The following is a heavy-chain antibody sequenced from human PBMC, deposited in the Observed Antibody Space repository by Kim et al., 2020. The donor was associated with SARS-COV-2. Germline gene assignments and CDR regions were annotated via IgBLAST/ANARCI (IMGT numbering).Heavy chain of an antibody. J-gene: IGHJ4*02. CDR3: AKDLYRYNWNYGSGY. CDR2: ISWNSGSI. V-gene: IGHV3-9*01. CDR1: GFTFGDYA. Sequence: GGSLRLSCAASGFTFGDYAMHWVRQAPGKGLEWVSGISWNSGSIGYADSVKGRFTISRDNAKNSLYLQMNRLRAEDTALYYCAKDLYRYNWNYGSGYWGQGTLVTVSS. D-gene: IGHD1-7*01.